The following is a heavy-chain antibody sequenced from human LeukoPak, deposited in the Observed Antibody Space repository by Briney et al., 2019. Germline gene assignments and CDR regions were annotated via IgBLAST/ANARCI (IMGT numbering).Heavy chain of an antibody. V-gene: IGHV3-30-3*01. CDR3: ARDGPGGYPAYFQH. D-gene: IGHD3-22*01. CDR1: GFTFSSYA. J-gene: IGHJ1*01. CDR2: ISYDGSNK. Sequence: GGSLRLSCAASGFTFSSYAMHWVRQAPGKGLEWVAVISYDGSNKYYADSVKGRFTISRDNSKNTLYLQMNSLRAEDTAVYYCARDGPGGYPAYFQHWGQGTLVTVSS.